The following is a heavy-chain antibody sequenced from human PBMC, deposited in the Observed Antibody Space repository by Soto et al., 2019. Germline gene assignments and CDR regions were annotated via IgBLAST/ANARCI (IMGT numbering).Heavy chain of an antibody. CDR2: IYDSVNT. J-gene: IGHJ4*02. V-gene: IGHV4-31*03. CDR1: GDSLSSGGHY. Sequence: SETLSLTCTVSGDSLSSGGHYWSWIRLHPGKGLEWIGHIYDSVNTYYSPSLRSRVTISADMSKNQFSLNLRSVTAADTAVYYCARVGHRGYFAILTDYWGQGTLVTVSS. D-gene: IGHD3-9*01. CDR3: ARVGHRGYFAILTDY.